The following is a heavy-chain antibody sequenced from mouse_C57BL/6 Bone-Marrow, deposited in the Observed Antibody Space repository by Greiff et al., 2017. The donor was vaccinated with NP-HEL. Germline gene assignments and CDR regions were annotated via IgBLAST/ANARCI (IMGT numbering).Heavy chain of an antibody. V-gene: IGHV5-12*01. CDR1: GFTFSDYY. J-gene: IGHJ4*01. CDR3: ARLFSMDY. Sequence: DVQLQESGGGLVQPGGSLKLSCAASGFTFSDYYMYWVRQTPEKRLEWVAYISNGGGSTYYPDTVKGRFTISRDNAKNTLYLQMSRLKSEDTAMYYCARLFSMDYWGQGTSVTVSS. CDR2: ISNGGGST.